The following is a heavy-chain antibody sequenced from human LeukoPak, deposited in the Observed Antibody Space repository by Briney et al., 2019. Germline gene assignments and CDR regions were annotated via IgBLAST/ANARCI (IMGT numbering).Heavy chain of an antibody. CDR2: IYTSGST. CDR3: ARSTMIEENWFDP. CDR1: GGSISSGSYY. J-gene: IGHJ5*02. V-gene: IGHV4-61*02. Sequence: SETLSLTCTVSGGSISSGSYYWGWIRQPAGRGLEWIVRIYTSGSTNYNPSLKSRVTISVDTSKNQFSLKLSSVTAADTAVYYCARSTMIEENWFDPWGQGTLVTVSS. D-gene: IGHD3-22*01.